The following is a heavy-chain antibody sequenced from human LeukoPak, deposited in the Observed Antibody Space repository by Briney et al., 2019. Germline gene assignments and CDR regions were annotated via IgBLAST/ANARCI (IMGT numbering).Heavy chain of an antibody. Sequence: GGSLRLSCAASGFTFVSYWMHWVRQAPGKGLVWVSRINSDGSITHYADSVKGRFTVSRDNAKNTLYLQMNSLRAEDTAVYYCIRESTYYDTTGYYTHWGQGTLVTVAS. D-gene: IGHD3-22*01. J-gene: IGHJ4*02. CDR2: INSDGSIT. V-gene: IGHV3-74*01. CDR3: IRESTYYDTTGYYTH. CDR1: GFTFVSYW.